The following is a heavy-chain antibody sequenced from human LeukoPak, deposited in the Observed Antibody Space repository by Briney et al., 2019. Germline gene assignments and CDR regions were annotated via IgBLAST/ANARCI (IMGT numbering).Heavy chain of an antibody. Sequence: GGSLRLSCVASGFTFSSYWMHWVRQAPGKGLEWVSGISGSGGSTYYAESVKGRITISRDNSKNTLYLQMNSLRAEDTAVYYCAKGYCSGGSCYSRGSDYWGQGTLVTVSS. CDR3: AKGYCSGGSCYSRGSDY. J-gene: IGHJ4*02. CDR1: GFTFSSYW. CDR2: ISGSGGST. D-gene: IGHD2-15*01. V-gene: IGHV3-23*01.